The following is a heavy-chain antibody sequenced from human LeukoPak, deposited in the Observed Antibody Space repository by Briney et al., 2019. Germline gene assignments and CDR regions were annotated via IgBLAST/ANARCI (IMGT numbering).Heavy chain of an antibody. CDR2: ISDSGGST. V-gene: IGHV3-23*01. D-gene: IGHD5-12*01. Sequence: GGSLILSCAASGFTFSSFAMYWARQAPGKGLEWVSCISDSGGSTYYADSVKGRFTISRDNSKNTLYLQLNSLRAEDTAVYFCATKRWLREDFFDYWGQGTLVTVSS. J-gene: IGHJ4*02. CDR3: ATKRWLREDFFDY. CDR1: GFTFSSFA.